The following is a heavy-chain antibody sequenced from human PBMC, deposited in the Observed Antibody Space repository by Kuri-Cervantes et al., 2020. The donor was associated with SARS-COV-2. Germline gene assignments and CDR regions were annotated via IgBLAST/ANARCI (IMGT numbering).Heavy chain of an antibody. V-gene: IGHV1-8*02. D-gene: IGHD4-23*01. CDR3: ARYLYGGNFPTYYYHYRDV. CDR1: GSTFTRYD. Sequence: ASFLDSCNASGSTFTRYDISWVRQATGQGVEWMGWMNPNSGSTGYVQKFQRRVTMTRNTSISTAYMELSSLRSENTAVYYCARYLYGGNFPTYYYHYRDVWGTAPTVTVSS. CDR2: MNPNSGST. J-gene: IGHJ6*03.